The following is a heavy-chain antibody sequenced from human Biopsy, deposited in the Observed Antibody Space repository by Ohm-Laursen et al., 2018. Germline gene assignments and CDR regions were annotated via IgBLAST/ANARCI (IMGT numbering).Heavy chain of an antibody. CDR1: NVSFSSFY. D-gene: IGHD4-11*01. CDR2: ISHTGST. Sequence: GTLSLTCAVYNVSFSSFYWSWIRQPPGKGLEWIGEISHTGSTNYNPPLKSRVFMSVDTSRSQFSLKLSSVTAADTAIYYCARDSGILNYGNFKYYHYYGMDVWGQGTKVTVSS. V-gene: IGHV4-34*01. J-gene: IGHJ6*02. CDR3: ARDSGILNYGNFKYYHYYGMDV.